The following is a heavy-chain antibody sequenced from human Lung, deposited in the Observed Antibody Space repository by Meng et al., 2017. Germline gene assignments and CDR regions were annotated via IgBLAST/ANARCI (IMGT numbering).Heavy chain of an antibody. Sequence: QWQLQESVPVLVTPSGTPSLTCAGSGGSITSSTWWSWVRQTPGKGLEWFGEIFHSGSTNYNPPLESRVTISVDKSKNQFSLKVYSVTAADTATYYCARFDISSSGRGDYWGQGILVTSPQ. D-gene: IGHD1-26*01. CDR1: GGSITSSTW. V-gene: IGHV4-4*02. CDR2: IFHSGST. CDR3: ARFDISSSGRGDY. J-gene: IGHJ4*02.